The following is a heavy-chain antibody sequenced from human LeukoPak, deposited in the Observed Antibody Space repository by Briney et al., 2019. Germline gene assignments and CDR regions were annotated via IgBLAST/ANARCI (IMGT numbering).Heavy chain of an antibody. D-gene: IGHD1-7*01. Sequence: GGSLRLFCAASGFTFSSYSINCVRQAPGKWLEWVSSISSSSSYIYYADSVKGRFTISRDNAKNSLYLKMNSLRAEDTAVYYCARESEDWNYDYWGQGTLVTVSS. J-gene: IGHJ4*02. CDR3: ARESEDWNYDY. V-gene: IGHV3-21*01. CDR1: GFTFSSYS. CDR2: ISSSSSYI.